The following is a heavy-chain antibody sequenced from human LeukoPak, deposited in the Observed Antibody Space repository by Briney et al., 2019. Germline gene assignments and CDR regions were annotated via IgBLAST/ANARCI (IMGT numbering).Heavy chain of an antibody. CDR3: ARQKRGYCSSTSCYTEGGAYYYYMDV. D-gene: IGHD2-2*02. Sequence: ASVKVSCKASGCTFTSYGISWVRQAPGQGLEWMGCISAYNGNTNYAQKLQGRVTMTTDTSTSTAYMELRSLRSDDTAVYYCARQKRGYCSSTSCYTEGGAYYYYMDVWGKGTTVTVSS. CDR2: ISAYNGNT. CDR1: GCTFTSYG. V-gene: IGHV1-18*01. J-gene: IGHJ6*03.